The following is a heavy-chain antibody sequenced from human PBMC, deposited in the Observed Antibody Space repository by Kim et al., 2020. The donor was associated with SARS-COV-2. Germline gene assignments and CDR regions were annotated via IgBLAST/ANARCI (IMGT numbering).Heavy chain of an antibody. J-gene: IGHJ4*02. D-gene: IGHD1-26*01. CDR1: GFTFSSYS. Sequence: GGSLRLSCAASGFTFSSYSMNWVRQAPGKGLEWVSSISSSSSYIYYADSVKGRFTISRDNAKNSLYLQMNSLRAEDTAVYYCARVGLVGATVGGTDYWGQGTLVTVSS. V-gene: IGHV3-21*01. CDR2: ISSSSSYI. CDR3: ARVGLVGATVGGTDY.